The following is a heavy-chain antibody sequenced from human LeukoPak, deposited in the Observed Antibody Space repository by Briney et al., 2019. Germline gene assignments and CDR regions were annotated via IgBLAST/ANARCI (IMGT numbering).Heavy chain of an antibody. D-gene: IGHD2-15*01. CDR2: IRYDGSNK. CDR3: ARDHGCSGGSCYEGGFDY. Sequence: GGSLRLSCAASGFTFSSYGMHWVRQAPGKGLEWVAFIRYDGSNKYYADSVKGRFTISRDNSKNTLYLQINSLRAEDTAVYYCARDHGCSGGSCYEGGFDYGGQGTLVTVSS. V-gene: IGHV3-30*02. CDR1: GFTFSSYG. J-gene: IGHJ4*02.